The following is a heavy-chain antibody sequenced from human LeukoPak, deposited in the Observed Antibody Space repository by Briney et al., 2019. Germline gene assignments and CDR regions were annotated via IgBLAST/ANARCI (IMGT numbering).Heavy chain of an antibody. Sequence: SETLSLTCTVSGGSVSSSWWGWVRQPPGKRLEWIGSFYDGGSVKYNPSLKSGATILGHMSETQFSLKLSSVTGADTAVHYCVKYGGGYWGQGTLVTVSS. V-gene: IGHV4-59*02. CDR3: VKYGGGY. CDR2: FYDGGSV. CDR1: GGSVSSSW. J-gene: IGHJ4*02. D-gene: IGHD3-16*01.